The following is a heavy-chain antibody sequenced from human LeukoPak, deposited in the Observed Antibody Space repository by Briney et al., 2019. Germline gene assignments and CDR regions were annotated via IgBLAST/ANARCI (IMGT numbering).Heavy chain of an antibody. CDR1: SGSISSSSYY. J-gene: IGHJ4*02. D-gene: IGHD1-26*01. Sequence: SETLSLTCTVSSGSISSSSYYWGWIRQPPGKGLKWIGSIYYSGSTYYNPSLKSRVTISVDTSKNQFSLKLSSVTAADTAVYYCASLRERSYYARGFDYWGQGTLVTVSS. V-gene: IGHV4-39*01. CDR3: ASLRERSYYARGFDY. CDR2: IYYSGST.